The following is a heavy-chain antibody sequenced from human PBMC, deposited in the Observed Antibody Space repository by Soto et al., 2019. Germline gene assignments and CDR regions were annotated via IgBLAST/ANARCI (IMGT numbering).Heavy chain of an antibody. D-gene: IGHD3-10*01. J-gene: IGHJ3*02. CDR2: INPSGAST. Sequence: QVQLVQYGAEVKKPGASVKVACKASGYSFNSYYMHWVRQAPGQGPEWMGVINPSGASTSYAQKLQCRVTMTRDTSTSTDYMELSSLRSEDTALYYCASDYNAYQRQHVFDIWGQGTLVTVSS. CDR3: ASDYNAYQRQHVFDI. V-gene: IGHV1-46*02. CDR1: GYSFNSYY.